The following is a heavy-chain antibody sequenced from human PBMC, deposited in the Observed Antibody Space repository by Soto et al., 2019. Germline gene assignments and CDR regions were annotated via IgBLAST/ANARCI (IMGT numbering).Heavy chain of an antibody. CDR1: GFTFSSYD. Sequence: GGSLRLSCAASGFTFSSYDMHWVRQATGKGLEWVSAIGTAGDTYYPGSVKGRFTISRENAKNSLYLQMNSLRAEDTAVYYCARGGMYYGSYYFDYWGQGTLVTVSS. CDR2: IGTAGDT. D-gene: IGHD2-8*01. V-gene: IGHV3-13*01. J-gene: IGHJ4*02. CDR3: ARGGMYYGSYYFDY.